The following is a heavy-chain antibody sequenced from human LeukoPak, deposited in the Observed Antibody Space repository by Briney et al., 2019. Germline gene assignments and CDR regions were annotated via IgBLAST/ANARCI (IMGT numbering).Heavy chain of an antibody. V-gene: IGHV3-30*04. CDR2: TSYDERNK. Sequence: GGSLGLSCAASGFNLSSYALHWVRQAPGKGLQWVAVTSYDERNKYYADSVRGRFTISRDNSKNTLYLQMNRLRAEDTAVYYCARDPPVGHAFDIWGQGTMVTVSS. J-gene: IGHJ3*02. D-gene: IGHD4-23*01. CDR1: GFNLSSYA. CDR3: ARDPPVGHAFDI.